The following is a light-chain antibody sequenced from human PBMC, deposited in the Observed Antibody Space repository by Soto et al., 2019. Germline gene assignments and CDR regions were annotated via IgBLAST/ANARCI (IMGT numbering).Light chain of an antibody. J-gene: IGLJ1*01. V-gene: IGLV1-40*01. CDR3: QSYDKSRSGSYV. CDR1: TSNIGAGYD. Sequence: QSVLTQPPSVSGAPGQSITIACTGSTSNIGAGYDVHWYQQLPGTAPKLLIYATSNRPSGVPDRFFGSKSGTSASLAISGLQAEDEDDYYCQSYDKSRSGSYVFGSGTKLTVL. CDR2: ATS.